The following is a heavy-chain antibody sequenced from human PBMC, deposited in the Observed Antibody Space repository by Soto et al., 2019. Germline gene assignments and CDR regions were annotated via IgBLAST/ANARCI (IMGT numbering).Heavy chain of an antibody. J-gene: IGHJ4*02. V-gene: IGHV2-5*02. CDR3: AHGSRIYYFDY. CDR2: IYWDDDK. Sequence: QITLKESGPTLVKPTQTLTLTRTFSGFSLSTSGVGVVWIRQPPGKALEWLALIYWDDDKRYSPSLKSRLTITKDTSKNQVVLPMTNMDPADAATYYCAHGSRIYYFDYWGQGTLVTVSS. CDR1: GFSLSTSGVG.